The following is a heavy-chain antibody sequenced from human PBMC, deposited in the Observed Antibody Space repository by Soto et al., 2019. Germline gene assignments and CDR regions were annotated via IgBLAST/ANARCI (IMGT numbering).Heavy chain of an antibody. CDR1: GFTSSSYV. V-gene: IGHV3-30*04. CDR3: ARGDPYYGMDV. J-gene: IGHJ6*02. CDR2: ISYDGSNK. Sequence: QVQLVESGGGVVQPGRSLRLSCVASGFTSSSYVMHWVRQAPGKGQEWVAVISYDGSNKHYADSVKGRFTISRDNSKNMLYLQMNSLRGEDTAVYSCARGDPYYGMDVWGQGTTVTVSS.